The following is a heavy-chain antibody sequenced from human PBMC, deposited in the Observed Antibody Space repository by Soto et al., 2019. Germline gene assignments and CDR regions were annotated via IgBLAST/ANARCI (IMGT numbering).Heavy chain of an antibody. Sequence: GRSLRLPCAASGFSFSNHCMSRLRQTVGTGLEWVATISHDGGEKFFVDSMKGRFTISRDNAKNSLYLQMNSLRAEDTAVYYCAREARSSFDYWGQGTPVTVSS. CDR3: AREARSSFDY. CDR1: GFSFSNHC. CDR2: ISHDGGEK. V-gene: IGHV3-7*01. J-gene: IGHJ4*02.